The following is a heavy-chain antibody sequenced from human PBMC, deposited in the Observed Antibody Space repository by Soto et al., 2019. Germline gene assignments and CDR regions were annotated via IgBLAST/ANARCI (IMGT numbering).Heavy chain of an antibody. D-gene: IGHD2-21*02. CDR2: IYWDDDK. CDR1: GLSLSTSGVG. J-gene: IGHJ4*02. V-gene: IGHV2-5*02. CDR3: AHRGIAGGGDSHY. Sequence: QITLKESGPTLVKPTQTLTLTCTFSGLSLSTSGVGVGWIRQPPGKALEWLALIYWDDDKRYSPSLKSRLTITKDTSKNQVVLTVTNMDPVDTATYYCAHRGIAGGGDSHYWGQGTLVTVSS.